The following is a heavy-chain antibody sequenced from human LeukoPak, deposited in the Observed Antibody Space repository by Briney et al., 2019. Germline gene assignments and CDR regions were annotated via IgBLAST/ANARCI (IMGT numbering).Heavy chain of an antibody. CDR1: GFTFSSYA. D-gene: IGHD3-10*01. Sequence: PGGSLRLSCAASGFTFSSYAMSWVRQAPGKGLEWVSVISGSGGSTYYADSVKGRSTISRDNSKNTLYLQMNSLRAEDTAVYYCAKGFDYYGSGTYLDYWGQGTLVTVSS. CDR2: ISGSGGST. V-gene: IGHV3-23*01. J-gene: IGHJ4*02. CDR3: AKGFDYYGSGTYLDY.